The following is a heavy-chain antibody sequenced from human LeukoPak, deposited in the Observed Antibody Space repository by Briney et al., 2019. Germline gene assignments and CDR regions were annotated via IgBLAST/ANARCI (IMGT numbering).Heavy chain of an antibody. V-gene: IGHV3-49*04. CDR3: TRDQTPYY. Sequence: GGSLRLSCTASGFTFGDYAMTWVGQAPGKGLEWVGFIRGNLYGGTPEYAASVKGRFTISRDDSNSIAYLEMDSLKTDDTAVYYCTRDQTPYYWGQGTLVTVSS. CDR1: GFTFGDYA. J-gene: IGHJ4*02. CDR2: IRGNLYGGTP.